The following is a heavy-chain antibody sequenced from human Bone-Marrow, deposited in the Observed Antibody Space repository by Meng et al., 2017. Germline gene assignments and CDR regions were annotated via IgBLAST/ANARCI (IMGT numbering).Heavy chain of an antibody. Sequence: GESLKISCAASGFPFSSYAMHWVRQAPGKGLEWVAVIWYDGSNKYYADSVKGRFTLSRDNSKNTLYLQMNSLRAEDTAVYYCARDHYDFWSGYQDYYGMDVWGQGTTVTVSS. CDR2: IWYDGSNK. V-gene: IGHV3-33*08. CDR1: GFPFSSYA. J-gene: IGHJ6*02. CDR3: ARDHYDFWSGYQDYYGMDV. D-gene: IGHD3-3*01.